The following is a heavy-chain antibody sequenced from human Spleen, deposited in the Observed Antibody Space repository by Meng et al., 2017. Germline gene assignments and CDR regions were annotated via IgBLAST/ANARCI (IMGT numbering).Heavy chain of an antibody. Sequence: ASVKVSCKASGYTFTSYYMHWVRQAPGQGLEWMGIINPSGGSTSYAQKFQGRVTMTRDMSTSTAYMELSSLRSEDTAVYYCASYGSGSYYRNWFDPWGQGTLVTVSS. CDR3: ASYGSGSYYRNWFDP. V-gene: IGHV1-46*01. J-gene: IGHJ5*02. D-gene: IGHD3-10*01. CDR1: GYTFTSYY. CDR2: INPSGGST.